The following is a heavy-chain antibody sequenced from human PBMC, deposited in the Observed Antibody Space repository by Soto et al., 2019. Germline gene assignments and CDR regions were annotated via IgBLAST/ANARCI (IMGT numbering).Heavy chain of an antibody. D-gene: IGHD3-3*01. CDR1: GGPLTTYF. V-gene: IGHV4-59*12. CDR2: VSYFGTT. J-gene: IGHJ6*02. Sequence: SETLSLTCNVSGGPLTTYFWSWIRQPPGKGLEWIGYVSYFGTTNYNPSLKSRVTISVDTSKNQFSLKLSSVTAADTAVYYCARTRTFLPRVYYYYGMDVWGQGTTVTVSS. CDR3: ARTRTFLPRVYYYYGMDV.